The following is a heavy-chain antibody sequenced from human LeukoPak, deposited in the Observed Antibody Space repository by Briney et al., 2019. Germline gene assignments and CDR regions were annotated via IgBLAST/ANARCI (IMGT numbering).Heavy chain of an antibody. CDR3: CMVREQGHYGMDV. J-gene: IGHJ6*02. CDR1: GGTFSSYA. CDR2: IIPILGIA. D-gene: IGHD3-10*01. V-gene: IGHV1-69*04. Sequence: ASVKVPCKASGGTFSSYAISWVRQAPGQGLEWMGRIIPILGIANYAQKFQGRVTITADKSTSTAYMELSSPRSEDTAVYYCCMVREQGHYGMDVWGQGTTVTVSS.